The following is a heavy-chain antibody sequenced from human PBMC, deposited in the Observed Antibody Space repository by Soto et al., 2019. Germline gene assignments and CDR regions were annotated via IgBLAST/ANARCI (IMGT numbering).Heavy chain of an antibody. D-gene: IGHD2-15*01. CDR1: GGTFSSYA. CDR3: ARVHLVVVAAIFYYYGMDV. CDR2: IIPIFGTA. V-gene: IGHV1-69*01. J-gene: IGHJ6*02. Sequence: QVQLVESGAEVKKPGASVKVSCKASGGTFSSYAISWVRQAPGQGLEWVGGIIPIFGTANYAQKLQGRVTITADESTRTAYMELSSMRSEDTAVYYCARVHLVVVAAIFYYYGMDVWGQGTTVTVSS.